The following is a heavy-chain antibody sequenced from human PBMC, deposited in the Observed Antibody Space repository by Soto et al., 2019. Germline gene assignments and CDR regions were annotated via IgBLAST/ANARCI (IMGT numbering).Heavy chain of an antibody. V-gene: IGHV3-23*01. CDR3: AKDLRPGLVVPTKSGFDP. CDR1: GFPFNTYA. D-gene: IGHD3-10*01. J-gene: IGHJ5*02. CDR2: TSIGGNT. Sequence: SLRLSCEASGFPFNTYAMTWFRQLPGMGLEWVSTTSIGGNTDFAESVRGRFSVSRDNSKNTLYLQMTNLRAEDAAIYFCAKDLRPGLVVPTKSGFDPWGQGTRVTVSS.